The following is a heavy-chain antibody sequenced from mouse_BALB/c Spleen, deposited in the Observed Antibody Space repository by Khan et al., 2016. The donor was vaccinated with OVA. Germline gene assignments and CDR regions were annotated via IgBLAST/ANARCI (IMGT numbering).Heavy chain of an antibody. CDR2: INPSTGYT. Sequence: VQLQQSGAELAKPGASVKMSCKASGYTFTNYWMHWVKQRPGQGLEWIGYINPSTGYTEYNQKFKDKATLTADKSSRTAYMQLSRLTSEDSAVYYCVNHGSSSAWFTYWGQGTLVTVSA. CDR3: VNHGSSSAWFTY. J-gene: IGHJ3*01. CDR1: GYTFTNYW. V-gene: IGHV1-7*01. D-gene: IGHD1-1*01.